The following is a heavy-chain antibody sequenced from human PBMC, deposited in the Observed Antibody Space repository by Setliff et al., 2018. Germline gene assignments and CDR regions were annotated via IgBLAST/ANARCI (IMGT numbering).Heavy chain of an antibody. CDR3: ARGFDVCGGGACYTDGPYYFDY. CDR2: INHSGST. D-gene: IGHD2-21*02. V-gene: IGHV4-34*01. J-gene: IGHJ4*02. Sequence: SETLSLTCAVYGESFSGHYWSWIRQPPGKGLEWVGEINHSGSTNYNPSLKSRVTISVDTSKNQFSLKLSSVAAADTSVYYCARGFDVCGGGACYTDGPYYFDYWGLGTLVTVSS. CDR1: GESFSGHY.